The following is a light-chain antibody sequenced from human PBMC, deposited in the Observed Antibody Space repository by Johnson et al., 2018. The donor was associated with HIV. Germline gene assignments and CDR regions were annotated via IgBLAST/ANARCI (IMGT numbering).Light chain of an antibody. Sequence: QSVLTQPPSVSAAPGQKVTISCSGSSSNIGNNYVSWYQVLPGTAPKLLIYEKNKRPSGIPDRFSASKSGTSANLGITGLQTWDEADYYCGAWDSSLSAHYIFGTGTKVTVL. CDR1: SSNIGNNY. J-gene: IGLJ1*01. V-gene: IGLV1-51*02. CDR3: GAWDSSLSAHYI. CDR2: EKN.